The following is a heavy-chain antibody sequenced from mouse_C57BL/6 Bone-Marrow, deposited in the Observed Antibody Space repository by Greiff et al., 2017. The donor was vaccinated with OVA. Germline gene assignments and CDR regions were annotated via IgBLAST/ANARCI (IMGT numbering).Heavy chain of an antibody. J-gene: IGHJ3*01. Sequence: VQLKESGPGLVKPSQSLSLTCSVTGYSITSGYYWNWIRQFPGNKLEWMGYISYDGSNNYNPSLKNRISITRDTSKNQFFLKLNSVTTEDTATYYCARGPLRGAWFAYWGQGTLVTVSA. D-gene: IGHD2-12*01. CDR3: ARGPLRGAWFAY. CDR1: GYSITSGYY. V-gene: IGHV3-6*01. CDR2: ISYDGSN.